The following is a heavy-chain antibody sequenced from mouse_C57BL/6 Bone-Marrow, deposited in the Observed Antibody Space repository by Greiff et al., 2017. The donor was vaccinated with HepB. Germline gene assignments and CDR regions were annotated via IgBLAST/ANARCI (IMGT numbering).Heavy chain of an antibody. D-gene: IGHD2-4*01. CDR3: TRGDDYLYYFDY. Sequence: VQLKESGTVLARPGASVKMSCKTSGYTFTSYWMHWVKQRPGRGRDGIGASYPGNSETSYNQKFKGKANLTAVTSASTAYMELSSLTNDDSAVYYCTRGDDYLYYFDYWGQGTTLTVSS. V-gene: IGHV1-5*01. CDR2: SYPGNSET. CDR1: GYTFTSYW. J-gene: IGHJ2*01.